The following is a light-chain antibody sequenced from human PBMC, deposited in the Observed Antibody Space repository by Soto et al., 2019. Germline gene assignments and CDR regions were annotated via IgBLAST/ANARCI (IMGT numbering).Light chain of an antibody. J-gene: IGKJ4*01. CDR1: QSVSSY. V-gene: IGKV3-11*01. CDR2: DAS. CDR3: QQRSAWPLT. Sequence: EIVLTQSPATLSLSPGERATLSCRASQSVSSYVAWYQSKPGQAPRLRMYDASNRVIGIPARFSGSGSGTDFTLTISSLETEEFAVDCCQQRSAWPLTFGGGTTVEI.